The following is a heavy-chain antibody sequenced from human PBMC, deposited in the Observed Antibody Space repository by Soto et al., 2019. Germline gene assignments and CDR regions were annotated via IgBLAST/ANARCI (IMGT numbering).Heavy chain of an antibody. J-gene: IGHJ4*02. D-gene: IGHD3-22*01. CDR3: SSSGPGGYIDY. CDR2: AYYRSKWYN. V-gene: IGHV6-1*01. CDR1: GNSASSNRAA. Sequence: SQTLSLTCAISGNSASSNRAAWDWIRQCRSRGLGWLGRAYYRSKWYNHYAVSVKSRITVNPDTPKNQFSLQLDSVTPEDTAVHYCSSSGPGGYIDYWGPRTLVTVSS.